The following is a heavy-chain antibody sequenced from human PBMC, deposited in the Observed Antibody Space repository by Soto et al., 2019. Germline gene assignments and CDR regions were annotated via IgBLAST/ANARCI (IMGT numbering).Heavy chain of an antibody. J-gene: IGHJ5*02. Sequence: QITLKESGPPLVKPTQTLTLTCTFSGFSLSTSGVGVGWIRQPPGKALEWLALIYWDDDKRYSPSLKSRLTIXXDXSXXPVVLTMTNMDPVDTATYYCAHSMITMIGGLWFDPWGQGTLVTVSS. CDR1: GFSLSTSGVG. V-gene: IGHV2-5*02. CDR3: AHSMITMIGGLWFDP. CDR2: IYWDDDK. D-gene: IGHD3-22*01.